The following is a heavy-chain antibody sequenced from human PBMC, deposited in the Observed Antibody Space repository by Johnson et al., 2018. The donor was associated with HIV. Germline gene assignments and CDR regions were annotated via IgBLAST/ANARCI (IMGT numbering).Heavy chain of an antibody. CDR3: ARDEGVGDDYGGKSAFDI. CDR2: IRYDGSNK. D-gene: IGHD4-23*01. CDR1: AFTFSSYG. J-gene: IGHJ3*02. V-gene: IGHV3-30*02. Sequence: QVQLVESGGGVVQPGRSLRLSCAASAFTFSSYGMHWVRQAPGKGLEWVAFIRYDGSNKYYADSVKGRFTIYRDNSKNTLYLQMNSLRAEDTAVYNCARDEGVGDDYGGKSAFDIWGQGTMVTVSS.